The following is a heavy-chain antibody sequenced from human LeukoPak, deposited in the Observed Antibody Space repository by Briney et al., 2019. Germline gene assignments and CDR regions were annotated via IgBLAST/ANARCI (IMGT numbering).Heavy chain of an antibody. J-gene: IGHJ4*02. CDR3: AREEMSGIAAAGAFDY. V-gene: IGHV1-69*04. CDR1: GGTFSSYA. CDR2: IIPILGIA. D-gene: IGHD6-13*01. Sequence: GASMKVSCKASGGTFSSYAISWVRQAPGQGLEWMGRIIPILGIANYAQKFQGRVTITADKSTSTAYMELSSLRSEDTAVYYCAREEMSGIAAAGAFDYWGQGTLVTVSS.